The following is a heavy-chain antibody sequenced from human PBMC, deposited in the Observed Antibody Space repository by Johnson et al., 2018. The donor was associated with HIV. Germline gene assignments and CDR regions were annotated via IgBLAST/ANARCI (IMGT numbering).Heavy chain of an antibody. Sequence: VQLVESGGGLIQPGGSLRLSCAASGFTFSNAWMSWVRQAPGKGLEWVSGINWNGGSTGYAASVKGRFTISRDNAKNSLYLQMNSLRAEDTAVYYCARDDAFDIWGQGTMVTVSS. CDR2: INWNGGST. CDR3: ARDDAFDI. V-gene: IGHV3-20*04. CDR1: GFTFSNAW. J-gene: IGHJ3*02.